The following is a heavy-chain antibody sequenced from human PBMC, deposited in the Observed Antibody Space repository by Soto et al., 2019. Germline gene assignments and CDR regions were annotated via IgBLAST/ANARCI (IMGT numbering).Heavy chain of an antibody. V-gene: IGHV4-39*01. Sequence: PSETLSLTCNASGGSITSSGSAWGWIRQSPGKGLEWIGTIDYSGNIYYIPSLKSRITISVDTSKNQISLKLSSVTAADTAAYYCARHIHNQGFEYYFDSWGQGTLVTVSS. D-gene: IGHD1-1*01. CDR3: ARHIHNQGFEYYFDS. J-gene: IGHJ4*02. CDR1: GGSITSSGSA. CDR2: IDYSGNI.